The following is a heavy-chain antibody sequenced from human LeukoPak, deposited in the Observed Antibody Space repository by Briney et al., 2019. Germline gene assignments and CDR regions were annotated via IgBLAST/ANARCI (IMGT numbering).Heavy chain of an antibody. Sequence: GGSLRLSCAASGFTLSSYAMSWVRQAPGKGLEWVSAISGSGGSTYYADSVKGRFTISRDNSKNTLYLQMNSLRAEDTAVYYCAKRVVVAAICVQCYFDYWGQGTLVTVSS. CDR3: AKRVVVAAICVQCYFDY. V-gene: IGHV3-23*01. D-gene: IGHD2-15*01. J-gene: IGHJ4*02. CDR1: GFTLSSYA. CDR2: ISGSGGST.